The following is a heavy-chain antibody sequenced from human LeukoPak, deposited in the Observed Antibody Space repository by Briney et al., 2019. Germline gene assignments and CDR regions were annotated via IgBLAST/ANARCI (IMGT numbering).Heavy chain of an antibody. J-gene: IGHJ4*02. CDR2: IYYSGST. V-gene: IGHV4-39*01. CDR1: GGSISSSSYY. CDR3: ARHVRLSYQLLHFGY. D-gene: IGHD2-2*01. Sequence: SETLSLTCTVSGGSISSSSYYWGWIRQPPGKGLEWIGSIYYSGSTCYNPSLKSRVTISVDTSKNQFSLKLSSVTAADTAVYYCARHVRLSYQLLHFGYWGQGALVTVSS.